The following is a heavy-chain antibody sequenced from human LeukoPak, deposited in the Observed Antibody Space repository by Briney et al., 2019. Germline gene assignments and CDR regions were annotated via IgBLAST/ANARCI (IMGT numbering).Heavy chain of an antibody. CDR1: GYTFSSYW. CDR2: IYPGDSDT. CDR3: ARQNDFRLDY. V-gene: IGHV5-51*01. Sequence: GESLKISCKGSGYTFSSYWIGWVRQMPGKGMEWMGIIYPGDSDTRYSPSLQGQVTISVDTSIGTAYLQWSSLKASDTAIYYCARQNDFRLDYWGQGTLVTVSS. D-gene: IGHD3-3*01. J-gene: IGHJ4*02.